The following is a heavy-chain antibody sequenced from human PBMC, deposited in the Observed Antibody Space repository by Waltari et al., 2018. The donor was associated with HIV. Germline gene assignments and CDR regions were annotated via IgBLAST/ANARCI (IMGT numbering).Heavy chain of an antibody. Sequence: QVQLVQSGAEVKKPGSSVKVSCKAAGGTVSSSEHSGVRQAPGQGLEWMGAIIPLFGEANYAQKFQGRLTITADESTSTAYMELSSLRSEDTAVYYCARVPDRSGYQRYAMDVWGQGTTVTVS. J-gene: IGHJ6*02. D-gene: IGHD3-22*01. CDR3: ARVPDRSGYQRYAMDV. CDR1: GGTVSSSE. CDR2: IIPLFGEA. V-gene: IGHV1-69*01.